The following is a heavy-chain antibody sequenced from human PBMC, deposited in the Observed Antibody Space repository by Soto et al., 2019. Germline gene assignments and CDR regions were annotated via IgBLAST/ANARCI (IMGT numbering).Heavy chain of an antibody. CDR2: INAGNGNT. Sequence: ASVKVSCKASGYTFTSYDINWVRQAPGQRLEWMGWINAGNGNTKYSQKFQGRVTITRDTSASTAYMELSSLRSEDTAVYYCAGDAPSGCLSYCRSPFAPWGQGTLVPVSS. CDR3: AGDAPSGCLSYCRSPFAP. J-gene: IGHJ5*02. CDR1: GYTFTSYD. V-gene: IGHV1-3*01. D-gene: IGHD2-15*01.